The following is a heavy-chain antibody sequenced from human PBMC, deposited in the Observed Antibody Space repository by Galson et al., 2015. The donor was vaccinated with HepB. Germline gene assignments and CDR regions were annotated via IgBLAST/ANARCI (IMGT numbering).Heavy chain of an antibody. J-gene: IGHJ6*02. CDR1: GFSLSNARMG. CDR3: ARILRAAAGTIDRRHDYYYGMDV. V-gene: IGHV2-26*01. CDR2: IFSNDEK. Sequence: PALVKPTQTLTLTCTVSGFSLSNARMGVSWIRQPPGKALEWLAHIFSNDEKSYSTSLKSRLTISRDTSKSQVVLTMTNMDPVDTATYYCARILRAAAGTIDRRHDYYYGMDVWGQGTTVTVSS. D-gene: IGHD6-13*01.